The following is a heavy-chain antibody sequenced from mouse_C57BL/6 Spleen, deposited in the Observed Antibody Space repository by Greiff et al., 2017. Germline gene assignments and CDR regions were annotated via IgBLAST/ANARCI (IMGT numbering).Heavy chain of an antibody. V-gene: IGHV1-52*01. CDR3: AERGYWYFDV. Sequence: QVQLQQPGAELVRPGSSVKLSCKASGYTFTSYWMHWVKQRPIQGLEWIGNIDPTDSETHYNQKFKDKATLTVDKSSSTAYMQLSSLTSADSAVTYSAERGYWYFDVWGTGTTVTVSS. CDR2: IDPTDSET. J-gene: IGHJ1*03. CDR1: GYTFTSYW.